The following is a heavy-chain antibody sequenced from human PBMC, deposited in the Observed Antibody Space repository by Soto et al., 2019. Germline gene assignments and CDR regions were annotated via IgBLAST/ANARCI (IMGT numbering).Heavy chain of an antibody. Sequence: EVQLVESGGGLVKPGGSLRLSCAASGFTFSSYTMNWVRQAPGKGLEWVSSISSSSRYIYYADSVKGRFTISRDNAKNSLYLQMNCLRAEDAAVYYCARELAAATSYGMDVWGQGTTVTVSS. CDR3: ARELAAATSYGMDV. V-gene: IGHV3-21*01. J-gene: IGHJ6*02. D-gene: IGHD6-13*01. CDR1: GFTFSSYT. CDR2: ISSSSRYI.